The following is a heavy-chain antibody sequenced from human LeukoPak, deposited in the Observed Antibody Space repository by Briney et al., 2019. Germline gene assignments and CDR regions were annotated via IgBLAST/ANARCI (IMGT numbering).Heavy chain of an antibody. CDR3: ARLVGRHLVAGTVRYFDL. D-gene: IGHD1-1*01. V-gene: IGHV5-10-1*01. Sequence: GGSLRISCKASGYRFTTYWISWVRQMPGKGLEWMGRIDPSDSYTNYSPSFQGHVTISADKSLTTAYLQWSSLEASDTAMYYCARLVGRHLVAGTVRYFDLWGRGTLVTVSS. J-gene: IGHJ2*01. CDR1: GYRFTTYW. CDR2: IDPSDSYT.